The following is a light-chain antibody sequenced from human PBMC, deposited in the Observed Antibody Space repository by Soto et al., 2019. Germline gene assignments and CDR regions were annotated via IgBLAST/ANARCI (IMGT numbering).Light chain of an antibody. CDR3: QQYTNYPWT. J-gene: IGKJ1*01. V-gene: IGKV1-5*01. CDR2: DVS. CDR1: QSISSW. Sequence: DFQITQSPSTLSASVGDRVTITCRASQSISSWLAWYQQRPGKAPNLLIYDVSSLESGVPSRFSGSGSGTEFTLTISSLQPDDFATYYCQQYTNYPWTFGQGTKVDIK.